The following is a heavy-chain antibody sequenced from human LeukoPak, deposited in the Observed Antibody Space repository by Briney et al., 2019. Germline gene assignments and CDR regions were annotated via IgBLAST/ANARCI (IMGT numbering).Heavy chain of an antibody. D-gene: IGHD7-27*01. CDR1: GFTFSNYG. Sequence: GGSLRLSCAASGFTFSNYGMSWVRQAPGKGLEWVSAISGSGGSTYYADSVKGRFTISRGNSKDTLYLQMNSLRAEDTAVYYCAKDSGDWFDPWGQGTLVTVSS. CDR2: ISGSGGST. CDR3: AKDSGDWFDP. V-gene: IGHV3-23*01. J-gene: IGHJ5*02.